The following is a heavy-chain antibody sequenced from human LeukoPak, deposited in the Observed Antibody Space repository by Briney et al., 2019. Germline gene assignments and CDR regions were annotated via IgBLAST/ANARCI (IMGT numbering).Heavy chain of an antibody. CDR1: GDSISSGGYY. CDR3: ARVDYGDYSKDFDY. D-gene: IGHD4-17*01. J-gene: IGHJ4*02. Sequence: SQTLSLTCTVSGDSISSGGYYWSWIRQPPGKGLEWIGYIYHTGSTYYNPSLKSRVTISVDRSKNQFSLRLSSVTAADTAMYYCARVDYGDYSKDFDYWGQGILVTVSS. V-gene: IGHV4-30-2*01. CDR2: IYHTGST.